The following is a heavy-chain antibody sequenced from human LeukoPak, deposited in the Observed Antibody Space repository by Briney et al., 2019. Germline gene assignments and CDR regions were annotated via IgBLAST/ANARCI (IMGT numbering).Heavy chain of an antibody. V-gene: IGHV1-24*01. CDR1: GYTLTELS. Sequence: ASVKVSCKVSGYTLTELSMHWVRQAPGKGLEWMGGFDPEDGETIYAQKFQGRVTMTEDTSTDTAYMELSSLRSEDTAVYYCATVSFGTTGTAFDIWGQGTMVTVSS. CDR3: ATVSFGTTGTAFDI. J-gene: IGHJ3*02. CDR2: FDPEDGET. D-gene: IGHD1-7*01.